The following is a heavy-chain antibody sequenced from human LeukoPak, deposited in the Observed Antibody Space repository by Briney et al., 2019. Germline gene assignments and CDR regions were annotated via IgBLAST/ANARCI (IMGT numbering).Heavy chain of an antibody. Sequence: RSLRLSCAASGFTFSSYAMHWVRQAPGKGLEWVAVISYDGSNKYYADSVKGRFTISRDNSKNTLYLQMNSLRAEDTAVYYCARAQLLIRGYFDYWGQGTLVTVSS. J-gene: IGHJ4*02. CDR1: GFTFSSYA. V-gene: IGHV3-30-3*01. D-gene: IGHD1-1*01. CDR2: ISYDGSNK. CDR3: ARAQLLIRGYFDY.